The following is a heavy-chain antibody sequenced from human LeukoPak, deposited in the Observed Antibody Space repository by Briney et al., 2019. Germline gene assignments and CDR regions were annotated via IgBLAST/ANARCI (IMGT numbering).Heavy chain of an antibody. D-gene: IGHD3-16*02. CDR3: VRGYRYFDY. CDR2: ITSGDGGT. J-gene: IGHJ4*02. CDR1: GFTSSSYI. V-gene: IGHV3-23*01. Sequence: PGGSLRLSCAASGFTSSSYIMRWVRHAPGRGLEWVSTITSGDGGTYYAESVKGRFTISRDNSKNTVYLQMNSLRAEDTAIYYCVRGYRYFDYWGQGTLVTVSS.